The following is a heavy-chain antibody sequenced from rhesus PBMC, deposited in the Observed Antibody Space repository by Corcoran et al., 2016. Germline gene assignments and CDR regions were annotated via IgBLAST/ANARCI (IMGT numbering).Heavy chain of an antibody. J-gene: IGHJ6*01. V-gene: IGHV4S10*01. CDR1: GGAISARYR. D-gene: IGHD5-42*01. Sequence: VQLQESGPGVLKPSETLSLTCAVSGGAISARYRWSWIRQPPGKGLAWIGYSYGSSTSTTYNPSLKRPVTISKDTSKNQFSLKRSSVTAADTAVYYCARTPRGGYSGDRAGLDSWGQGVVVTVSS. CDR3: ARTPRGGYSGDRAGLDS. CDR2: SYGSSTST.